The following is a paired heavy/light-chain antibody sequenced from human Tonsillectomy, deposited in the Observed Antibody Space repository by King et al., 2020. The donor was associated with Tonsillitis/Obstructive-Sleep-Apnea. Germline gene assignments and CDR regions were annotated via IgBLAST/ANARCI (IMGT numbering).Light chain of an antibody. CDR3: QQRSNWPA. CDR2: DTS. CDR1: QSVTSY. V-gene: IGKV3-11*01. J-gene: IGKJ5*01. Sequence: EIVLTQSPATLSLSPGERATLSCRASQASQSVTSYLAWYQQKPGQAPRLLIYDTSNRATGIPARFRGSGSGTDFTLTISSLEPEDFAVYYCQQRSNWPAFGQGTRLEIK.
Heavy chain of an antibody. D-gene: IGHD4-17*01. CDR3: ARALADYGDVDAFDI. V-gene: IGHV3-11*05. J-gene: IGHJ3*02. Sequence: QVQLVESGGGLVKPGGSLRLSCAASGFTFSDYYMSWVRQAPGKGLEWVSYVSSTSIYTNYADSVKGRFTISRDNAKNSLYLQMNSLRAEDTAVYYCARALADYGDVDAFDIWGQGTMVTVSS. CDR2: VSSTSIYT. CDR1: GFTFSDYY.